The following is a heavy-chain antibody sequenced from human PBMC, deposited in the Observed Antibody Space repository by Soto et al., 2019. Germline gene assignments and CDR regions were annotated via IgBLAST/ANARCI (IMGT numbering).Heavy chain of an antibody. Sequence: EVKLVESGGGLVPPWGSLRLTCTASGLTLNTYALTWVRQAPGKGLEWISTIRGSGDRTYYADSVKGRFTVSRDNSKGALYLKMDILAAADSAVYYGTRGPTVTAWGGLAPWGQGTLVTVSS. J-gene: IGHJ5*02. V-gene: IGHV3-23*04. CDR3: TRGPTVTAWGGLAP. D-gene: IGHD2-21*02. CDR1: GLTLNTYA. CDR2: IRGSGDRT.